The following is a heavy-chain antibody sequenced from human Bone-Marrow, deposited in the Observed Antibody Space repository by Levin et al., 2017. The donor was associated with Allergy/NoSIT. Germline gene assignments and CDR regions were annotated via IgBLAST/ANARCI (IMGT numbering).Heavy chain of an antibody. J-gene: IGHJ6*02. Sequence: SETLSLTCTVSGGSIYTSSYYWGWIRQPPGKGLEWIGSIYYTGTTYYNPSLKSRVTVSIDTSKNQFSLRLESVTAADTAVYFCARHGDYGTNSIYGMDVWGQGTTVTVSS. D-gene: IGHD4-17*01. CDR3: ARHGDYGTNSIYGMDV. V-gene: IGHV4-39*01. CDR1: GGSIYTSSYY. CDR2: IYYTGTT.